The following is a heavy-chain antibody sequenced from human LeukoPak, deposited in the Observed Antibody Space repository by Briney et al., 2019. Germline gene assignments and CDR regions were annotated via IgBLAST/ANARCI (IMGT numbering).Heavy chain of an antibody. D-gene: IGHD5-12*01. Sequence: SETLSLTGTVSGGSISSYYWSWIRQPPGKGLEWIGYIYYSGSTNYNPPLKSRVTISVDPSKNPFSLKLSSVTAADSAVYYCARAGYSGYDFDYWGQGTLVTVSS. CDR3: ARAGYSGYDFDY. J-gene: IGHJ4*02. V-gene: IGHV4-59*12. CDR1: GGSISSYY. CDR2: IYYSGST.